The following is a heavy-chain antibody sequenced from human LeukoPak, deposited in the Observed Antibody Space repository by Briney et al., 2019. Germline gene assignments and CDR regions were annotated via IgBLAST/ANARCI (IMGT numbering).Heavy chain of an antibody. V-gene: IGHV3-23*01. Sequence: GGSLRHSCAASGFTFSSYAMSWVRQAPGKGLEWVSAISGSGGSTYYADSVKGRFTISRDNSKNTLYLQMNSLRAEDTAVYYCAKLYYDSSGYYFDYWGQGTLVTVSS. CDR2: ISGSGGST. D-gene: IGHD3-22*01. CDR1: GFTFSSYA. CDR3: AKLYYDSSGYYFDY. J-gene: IGHJ4*02.